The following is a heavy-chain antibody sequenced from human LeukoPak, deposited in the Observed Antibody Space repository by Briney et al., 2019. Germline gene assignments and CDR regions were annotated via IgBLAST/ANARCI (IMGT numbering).Heavy chain of an antibody. Sequence: GGSLRLSCVASGFRFSDYWMSWVRQGPGMGLEWVANIKEDGSEDYYVDSGKGRFTISRDNAKNSLYLQMSSLRAEDTAVYYCARARSGYYFDYWGEGTLVTVSS. D-gene: IGHD3-22*01. V-gene: IGHV3-7*01. CDR3: ARARSGYYFDY. CDR1: GFRFSDYW. CDR2: IKEDGSED. J-gene: IGHJ4*02.